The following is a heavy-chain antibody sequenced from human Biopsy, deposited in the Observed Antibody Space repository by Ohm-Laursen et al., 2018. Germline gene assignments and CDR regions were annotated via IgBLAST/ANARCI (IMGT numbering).Heavy chain of an antibody. Sequence: SVKVSCKVSGGTFSNYAISWVRQVPGEGLEWMGGIIAVSGLVNYAPKFQGRVSITADKSTTTAYMELSNLKSEDTAVYYCATPFQYYDSWGGYPPFDHWGQGTLVIVSS. CDR3: ATPFQYYDSWGGYPPFDH. CDR1: GGTFSNYA. V-gene: IGHV1-69*10. J-gene: IGHJ4*02. D-gene: IGHD3-3*01. CDR2: IIAVSGLV.